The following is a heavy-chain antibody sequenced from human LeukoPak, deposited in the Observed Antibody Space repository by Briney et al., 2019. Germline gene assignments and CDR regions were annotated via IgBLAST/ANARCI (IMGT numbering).Heavy chain of an antibody. CDR1: GFTFSRSW. J-gene: IGHJ6*04. CDR3: AELGITMIGGV. D-gene: IGHD3-10*02. V-gene: IGHV3-48*03. CDR2: ISSSGSTI. Sequence: GGSLRLSCAASGFTFSRSWMTGVRQAPGKGLEWVSYISSSGSTIYYADSVKGRFTISRDNAKNSLYLQMNSLRAEDTAVYYCAELGITMIGGVWGKGTTATISS.